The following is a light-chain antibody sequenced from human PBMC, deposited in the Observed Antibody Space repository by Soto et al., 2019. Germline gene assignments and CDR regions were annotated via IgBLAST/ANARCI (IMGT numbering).Light chain of an antibody. CDR2: GAS. CDR1: QSVASK. CDR3: QQFNNWPLT. J-gene: IGKJ5*01. V-gene: IGKV3-15*01. Sequence: EVVMTQSPATLSVSPGERATLSCRASQSVASKLAWYQQKPGQAPRLLIYGASTRATGLPARFSGSGSGTEFTLTISSLQSEDFAVYYCQQFNNWPLTFGQGTRLEIK.